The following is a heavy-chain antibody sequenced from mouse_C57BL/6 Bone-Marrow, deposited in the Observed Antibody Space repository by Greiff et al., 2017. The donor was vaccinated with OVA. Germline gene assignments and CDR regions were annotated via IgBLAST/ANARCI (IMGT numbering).Heavy chain of an antibody. CDR1: GFTFSDYG. J-gene: IGHJ2*01. Sequence: EVKLMESGGGLVKPGGSLKLSCAASGFTFSDYGMHWVRQAPEKGLEWVAYISSGSSTMYYADTVKGRFTISRDNAKNTLFLQMTSLRSEDTAMYYCAREHWYFDYWGQGTTLTVSS. CDR2: ISSGSSTM. D-gene: IGHD4-1*01. V-gene: IGHV5-17*01. CDR3: AREHWYFDY.